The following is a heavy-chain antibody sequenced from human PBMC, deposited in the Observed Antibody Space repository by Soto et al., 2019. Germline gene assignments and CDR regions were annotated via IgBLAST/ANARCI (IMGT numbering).Heavy chain of an antibody. V-gene: IGHV4-61*01. CDR2: INHSGST. Sequence: SETLSLTCQVSGGSVSSRNYYWSWIRQPPGKGLEWIGEINHSGSTNYNPSLKSRVTISVDTSKNQFSLKLSSVTAADTAVYYCARGRGGSRSRYYYYYGMDVWGQGTTVTVSS. D-gene: IGHD3-10*01. J-gene: IGHJ6*02. CDR1: GGSVSSRNYY. CDR3: ARGRGGSRSRYYYYYGMDV.